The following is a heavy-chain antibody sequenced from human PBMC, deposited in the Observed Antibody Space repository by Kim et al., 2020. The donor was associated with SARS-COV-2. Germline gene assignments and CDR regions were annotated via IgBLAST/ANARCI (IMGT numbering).Heavy chain of an antibody. CDR1: GFTVSSYA. Sequence: GGSLRLSCAASGFTVSSYAMSWVRQAPGKGLEWVSVIYSGGSSTYDADSVKGRFTNSRDNSKNTLYLQMNSLVAEDTAVYYCAKIRGYSGYDWAFDYWGQGTLVTVSS. D-gene: IGHD5-12*01. CDR2: IYSGGSST. CDR3: AKIRGYSGYDWAFDY. V-gene: IGHV3-23*03. J-gene: IGHJ4*02.